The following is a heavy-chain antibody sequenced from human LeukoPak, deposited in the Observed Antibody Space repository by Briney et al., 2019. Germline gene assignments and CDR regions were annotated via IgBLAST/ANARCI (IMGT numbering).Heavy chain of an antibody. CDR1: GGSFSGYY. CDR3: ARTSLWFGESS. V-gene: IGHV4-34*01. J-gene: IGHJ4*02. D-gene: IGHD3-10*01. Sequence: SETLSLTCAVYGGSFSGYYWSWIRQPPGKGLEWIGEINHSGSTNYNPSLKSRVTISVDTSKNQFSLKLSSVTAADTAVYYCARTSLWFGESSWGQGTLVTVSS. CDR2: INHSGST.